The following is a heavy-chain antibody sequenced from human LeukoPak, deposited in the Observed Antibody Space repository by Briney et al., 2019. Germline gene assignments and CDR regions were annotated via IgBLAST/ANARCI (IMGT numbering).Heavy chain of an antibody. V-gene: IGHV4-61*08. J-gene: IGHJ4*02. CDR3: AREGYYDSSGYYWTIDY. CDR1: GGSISSGDYY. Sequence: SETLSLTCTVSGGSISSGDYYWSWIRQPPGKGLEWIGYIYYSGSTNYNPSLKSRVTISVDTSKNQFSLKLSSVTAADTAVYYCAREGYYDSSGYYWTIDYWGQGTLVTVSS. CDR2: IYYSGST. D-gene: IGHD3-22*01.